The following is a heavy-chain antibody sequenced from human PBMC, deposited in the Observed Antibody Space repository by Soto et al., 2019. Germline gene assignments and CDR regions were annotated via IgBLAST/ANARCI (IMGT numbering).Heavy chain of an antibody. J-gene: IGHJ4*02. CDR1: GGSFSCYY. CDR3: ARGVGYSYGRYYFDY. CDR2: INHSGST. V-gene: IGHV4-34*01. D-gene: IGHD5-18*01. Sequence: PSETLSLTCAVYGGSFSCYYWSWIRQPPGKGLEWIGEINHSGSTNYNPSLKSRVTISVDTSKNQFSLKLSSVTAADTAVYYCARGVGYSYGRYYFDYWGQGTLVTVSS.